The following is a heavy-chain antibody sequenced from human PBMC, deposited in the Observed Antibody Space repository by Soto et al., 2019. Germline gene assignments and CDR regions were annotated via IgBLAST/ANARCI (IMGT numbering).Heavy chain of an antibody. J-gene: IGHJ5*02. D-gene: IGHD3-10*01. CDR1: GYTFTSYY. CDR3: ARGFYGSGSYYNVPQFDP. V-gene: IGHV1-46*01. CDR2: INPSGGST. Sequence: ASVKVSCKASGYTFTSYYMHWVRQAPGQGLEWMGIINPSGGSTSYAQKFQGRVTMTRDTSTSTVYMELSSLRSEDTAVYYCARGFYGSGSYYNVPQFDPWGQGTLVTVSS.